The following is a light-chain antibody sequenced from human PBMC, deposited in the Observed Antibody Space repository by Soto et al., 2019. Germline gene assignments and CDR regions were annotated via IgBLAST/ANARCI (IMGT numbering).Light chain of an antibody. Sequence: DIQMTQSPSSLSASVGGRVTITCRASQSISSYLNWYQQKPGKAPKLLIYAASSLQSGVPSRFSGSGSGTDFTLTISSLRPEDFATYYCQQSYSTRLTFGGGTKVDIK. J-gene: IGKJ4*01. CDR2: AAS. CDR1: QSISSY. CDR3: QQSYSTRLT. V-gene: IGKV1-39*01.